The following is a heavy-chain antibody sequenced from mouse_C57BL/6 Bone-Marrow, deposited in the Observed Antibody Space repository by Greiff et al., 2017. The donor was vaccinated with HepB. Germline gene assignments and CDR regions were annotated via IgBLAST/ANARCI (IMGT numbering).Heavy chain of an antibody. CDR1: GYAFSSSW. V-gene: IGHV1-82*01. J-gene: IGHJ3*01. Sequence: VQLQQSGPELVKPGASVKISCKASGYAFSSSWMNWVKQRPGKGLEWIGRIYPGDGDTNYNGKFKGKATLTADKSSSTAYMQLSILTSEDSAVYVCARWDDGYYGAYWGQGTRVTVSA. D-gene: IGHD2-3*01. CDR2: IYPGDGDT. CDR3: ARWDDGYYGAY.